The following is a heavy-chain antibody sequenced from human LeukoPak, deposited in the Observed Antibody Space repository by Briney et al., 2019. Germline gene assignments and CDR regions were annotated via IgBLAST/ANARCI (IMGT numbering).Heavy chain of an antibody. CDR1: GFTFSSYA. CDR3: ASQDLFDY. Sequence: GGSLRLSCAASGFTFSSYAMSWVRQAPGKGLEWVAVISYDGSNKYYADSVKGRFTISRDNSKNTLYLQMNSLRAEDTAVYYCASQDLFDYWGQGTLVTVSS. J-gene: IGHJ4*02. V-gene: IGHV3-30*04. CDR2: ISYDGSNK.